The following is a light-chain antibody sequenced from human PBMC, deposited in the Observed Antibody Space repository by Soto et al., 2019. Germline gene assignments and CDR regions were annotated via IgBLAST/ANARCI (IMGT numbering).Light chain of an antibody. CDR3: QQYYNNPPYT. J-gene: IGKJ2*01. Sequence: DIQMTQSPSSLSASVGDRVSITCLASQDISTYLNWYQLKPGKAPKLLIYDASNLETGVPSRFSGSGAGTDFRFTITSLQPEDIATYYCQQYYNNPPYTFGQGTKVDIK. CDR2: DAS. V-gene: IGKV1-33*01. CDR1: QDISTY.